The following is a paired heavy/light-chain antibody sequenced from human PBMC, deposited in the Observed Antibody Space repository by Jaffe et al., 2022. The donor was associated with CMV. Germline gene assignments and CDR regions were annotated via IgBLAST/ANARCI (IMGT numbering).Light chain of an antibody. V-gene: IGKV2-30*01. CDR1: QSLVNSDGGTA. J-gene: IGKJ2*01. Sequence: DVVLTQSPLSLPVTLGQPASISCTSSQSLVNSDGGTALDWFQQRPGQSPRRLLYEVSRRDSGVPDRFSGSGSGTDFTLRISRVEAEDVGIYYCMQYTHRPHTFGQGTKVE. CDR3: MQYTHRPHT. CDR2: EVS.
Heavy chain of an antibody. V-gene: IGHV3-7*03. Sequence: EVQLMESGGDSVQPGGSLRLSCAALGSTFNNYWMNWVRQAPGKGLKWVGNINPDGSETSYVDSVKGRFTISRDNAENSVYLQMDSLRVEDTGVYYCAAWGNDGNYWGQGTLVTVAS. CDR3: AAWGNDGNY. D-gene: IGHD3-16*01. J-gene: IGHJ4*02. CDR1: GSTFNNYW. CDR2: INPDGSET.